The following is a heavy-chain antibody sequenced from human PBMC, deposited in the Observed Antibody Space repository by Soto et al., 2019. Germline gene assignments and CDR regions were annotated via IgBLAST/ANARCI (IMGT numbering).Heavy chain of an antibody. CDR1: GFTFSNAW. D-gene: IGHD3-3*01. CDR2: IKSKTDGGTT. J-gene: IGHJ3*02. Sequence: GGSLRLSCAASGFTFSNAWMSWVRQAPGKGLEWVGRIKSKTDGGTTDYAAPVKGRFTISRDDSKNTLYLQMNSLKTEDTAVYYCTTDLPLILSAAYYDFWSGYHDAFDIWGQGTMVTVSS. CDR3: TTDLPLILSAAYYDFWSGYHDAFDI. V-gene: IGHV3-15*01.